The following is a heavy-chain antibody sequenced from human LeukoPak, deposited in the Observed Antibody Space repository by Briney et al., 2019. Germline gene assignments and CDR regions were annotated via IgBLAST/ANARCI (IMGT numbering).Heavy chain of an antibody. CDR3: ARDLEYHHDSSDCYYFDY. D-gene: IGHD3-22*01. V-gene: IGHV4-59*12. J-gene: IGHJ4*02. Sequence: SETLSLTCTVSGGSISSYYWSWIRQPPGKGLEWIGYIYYSGSTNYNPSLKSRVTISVDTSKNQFSLKLSSVTAADTAVYYCARDLEYHHDSSDCYYFDYWGQGTLVTVSS. CDR1: GGSISSYY. CDR2: IYYSGST.